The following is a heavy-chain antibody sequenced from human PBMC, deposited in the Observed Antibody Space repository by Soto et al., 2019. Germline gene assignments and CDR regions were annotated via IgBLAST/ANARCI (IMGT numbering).Heavy chain of an antibody. D-gene: IGHD3-22*01. CDR1: GYMFTGYY. V-gene: IGHV1-2*02. CDR3: ATDRVAFDI. CDR2: INPKSGGT. Sequence: ASVKVSCKASGYMFTGYYIHWVRQAPGQGLEWMGWINPKSGGTKYAEKFQGRVSMTGDTSITTAYMELSSLRSDDTAVYYCATDRVAFDIWGQGTKVTFSS. J-gene: IGHJ3*02.